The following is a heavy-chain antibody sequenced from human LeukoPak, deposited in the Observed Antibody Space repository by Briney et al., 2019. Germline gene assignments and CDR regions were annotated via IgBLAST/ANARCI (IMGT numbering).Heavy chain of an antibody. CDR3: ARVGGTNYYYYGMDV. Sequence: SDTLSLTGTVSDGSISSCYWSWIQQPPGKGLEWLGYIYDSGSTNYNPSLKSRVTISVDTSKNQFSLKLSSVTAADTAVYYCARVGGTNYYYYGMDVWGQGTTVTVSS. CDR2: IYDSGST. J-gene: IGHJ6*02. CDR1: DGSISSCY. D-gene: IGHD1-1*01. V-gene: IGHV4-59*01.